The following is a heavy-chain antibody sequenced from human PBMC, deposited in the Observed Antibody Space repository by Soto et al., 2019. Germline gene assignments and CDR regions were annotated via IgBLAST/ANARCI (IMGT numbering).Heavy chain of an antibody. Sequence: EVQLVESGGGLVQPGGSLRLSCSASGFTFSSYAMHWVRQAPGKGLEYVSAISSNGGSTYYADSVKGRFTISRDNSKNTVYLQMSSLRAEDTAVYYCAAYYDILTGLDFWGQGTLVTVSS. V-gene: IGHV3-64D*06. D-gene: IGHD3-9*01. CDR2: ISSNGGST. J-gene: IGHJ4*02. CDR1: GFTFSSYA. CDR3: AAYYDILTGLDF.